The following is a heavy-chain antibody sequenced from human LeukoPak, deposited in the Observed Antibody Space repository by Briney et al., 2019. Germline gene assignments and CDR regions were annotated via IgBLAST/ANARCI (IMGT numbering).Heavy chain of an antibody. CDR2: ISRTSSYI. CDR3: ARVLETDCSGGSCYSGLDY. CDR1: GFTFSRYN. Sequence: PGGSLRLSCAASGFTFSRYNMKWVRQAPGKGLEWVSSISRTSSYIYYADSAKGRFTISRDNAQNSLYLQMNSLRVEDTAVYYCARVLETDCSGGSCYSGLDYWGQGTLVTVSS. J-gene: IGHJ4*02. V-gene: IGHV3-21*01. D-gene: IGHD2-15*01.